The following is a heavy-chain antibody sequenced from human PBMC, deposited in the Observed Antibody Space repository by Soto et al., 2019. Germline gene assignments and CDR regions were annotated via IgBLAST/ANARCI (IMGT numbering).Heavy chain of an antibody. Sequence: PGESLKISCKGSGYSFTSYWISWVRQMPGKGLEWMGRIDPSDSYTNYSPSFQGHVTISADKSISTAYLQWSSLKASDTAMYYCASSGSLNNDAFDIWGQGTMVTVSS. D-gene: IGHD2-15*01. CDR3: ASSGSLNNDAFDI. CDR2: IDPSDSYT. CDR1: GYSFTSYW. V-gene: IGHV5-10-1*01. J-gene: IGHJ3*02.